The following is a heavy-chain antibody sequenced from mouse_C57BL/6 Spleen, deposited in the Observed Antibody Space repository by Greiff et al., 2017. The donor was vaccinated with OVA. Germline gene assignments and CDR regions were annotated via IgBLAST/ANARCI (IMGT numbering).Heavy chain of an antibody. J-gene: IGHJ2*01. CDR3: ARRGSSYEGVDYFDY. V-gene: IGHV1-19*01. CDR2: INPYNGGT. Sequence: EVQLQQSGPVLVKPGASVKMSCKASGYTFTDYYMNWVKQSHGKSLEWIGVINPYNGGTSYNQKFKGKATLTVDKSSSTAYMELNSLTSEDSAVYYCARRGSSYEGVDYFDYWGQGTTLTVSS. CDR1: GYTFTDYY. D-gene: IGHD1-1*01.